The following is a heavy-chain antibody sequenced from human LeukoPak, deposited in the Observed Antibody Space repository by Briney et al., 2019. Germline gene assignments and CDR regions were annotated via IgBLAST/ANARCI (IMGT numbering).Heavy chain of an antibody. CDR2: INHSGST. CDR1: GGSFSGYY. J-gene: IGHJ6*02. Sequence: SETLSLTCAVYGGSFSGYYWSWIRQPPGKGLEWIGEINHSGSTNYNPSLKSRVTISVDTPKNQFSLKLSSVTAADTAVYYCARIPRNWYYYDSSGYPPQRSPYYGMDVWGQGTTVTVSS. V-gene: IGHV4-34*01. CDR3: ARIPRNWYYYDSSGYPPQRSPYYGMDV. D-gene: IGHD3-22*01.